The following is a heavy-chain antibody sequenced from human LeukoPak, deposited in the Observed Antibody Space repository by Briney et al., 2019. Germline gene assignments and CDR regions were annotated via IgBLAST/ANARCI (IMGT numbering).Heavy chain of an antibody. Sequence: GGSLRLSCAASGFTFSSYAMSWVGQAPGKGLEWVSAISGSGGSTYYADSVKGRFTISRDNSKNTLYLQMNSLRAEDTAVYYCAKDRYCSGGSCDEGYFNYWGQGTLVTVSS. D-gene: IGHD2-15*01. CDR3: AKDRYCSGGSCDEGYFNY. J-gene: IGHJ4*02. CDR1: GFTFSSYA. V-gene: IGHV3-23*01. CDR2: ISGSGGST.